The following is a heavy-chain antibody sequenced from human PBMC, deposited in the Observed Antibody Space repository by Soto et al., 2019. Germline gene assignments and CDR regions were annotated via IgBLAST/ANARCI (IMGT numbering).Heavy chain of an antibody. Sequence: QVQLVESGGGVVQPGRSLRLSCAASGFTFSIYGMHWVRQAPGKGLEWVAIAWFDGSIEYYADSVKGRFTISRDNCRNTLYLQMNSLRAEDTAVYYCARDNHLGYCSGGSCYGLDSWGQGTLVTVSS. CDR1: GFTFSIYG. D-gene: IGHD2-15*01. J-gene: IGHJ5*01. CDR3: ARDNHLGYCSGGSCYGLDS. CDR2: AWFDGSIE. V-gene: IGHV3-33*01.